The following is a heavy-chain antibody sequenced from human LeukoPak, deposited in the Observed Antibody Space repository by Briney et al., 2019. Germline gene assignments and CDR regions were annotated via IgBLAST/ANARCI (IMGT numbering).Heavy chain of an antibody. J-gene: IGHJ5*02. D-gene: IGHD2-2*01. CDR2: IYYSGTT. CDR3: ARESSSTWGWFDP. V-gene: IGHV4-39*02. CDR1: GGSIKSSSYY. Sequence: ASETLSLTCTVSGGSIKSSSYYWGWIRQPPGKGLEWIANIYYSGTTYYNPSLKSRVTTSVDTSKNHFSLRLNSVTAADTAVYYCARESSSTWGWFDPWGQGTQVTVSS.